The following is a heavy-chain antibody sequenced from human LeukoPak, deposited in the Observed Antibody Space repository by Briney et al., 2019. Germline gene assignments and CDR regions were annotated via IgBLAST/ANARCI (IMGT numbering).Heavy chain of an antibody. D-gene: IGHD6-13*01. J-gene: IGHJ4*02. CDR2: IKQDGSEK. V-gene: IGHV3-7*03. CDR1: GFTFRSYW. CDR3: ARVIASAVSALDY. Sequence: GGSLRLSCAASGFTFRSYWMSWVRQAPGKGLEWVANIKQDGSEKYYVDSVKGRFTISRDNAKNSLYLQMNSLRAEDTAIYYCARVIASAVSALDYWGQGTLVTVSS.